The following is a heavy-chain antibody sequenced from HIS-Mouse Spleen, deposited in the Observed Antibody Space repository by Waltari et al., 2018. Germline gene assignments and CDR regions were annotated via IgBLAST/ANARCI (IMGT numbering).Heavy chain of an antibody. CDR3: ARDPGGIAAAGPGFDY. Sequence: EVQLVESGGGLVQPGGSLRLSGAASGFTFSSYSMNWVRQAPGKGLEWVSYISSSSSTIYYADSVKGRFTISRDNAKNSLYLQMNSLRDEDTAVYYCARDPGGIAAAGPGFDYWGQGTLVTVSS. J-gene: IGHJ4*02. D-gene: IGHD6-13*01. V-gene: IGHV3-48*02. CDR1: GFTFSSYS. CDR2: ISSSSSTI.